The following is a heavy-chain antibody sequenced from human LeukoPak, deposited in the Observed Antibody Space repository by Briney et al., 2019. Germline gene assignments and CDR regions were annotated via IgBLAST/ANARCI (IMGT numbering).Heavy chain of an antibody. V-gene: IGHV4-34*01. CDR3: ARTVMTTVTTDY. Sequence: SETLSLTCAVYGGSFSGYYWSWIRQPPGKGLEWIGEINHSGSTNYNPSLESRVTISVDTSKNQFSLKLSSVTAADTAVYYCARTVMTTVTTDYWGQGTLVTVSS. CDR2: INHSGST. J-gene: IGHJ4*02. CDR1: GGSFSGYY. D-gene: IGHD4-17*01.